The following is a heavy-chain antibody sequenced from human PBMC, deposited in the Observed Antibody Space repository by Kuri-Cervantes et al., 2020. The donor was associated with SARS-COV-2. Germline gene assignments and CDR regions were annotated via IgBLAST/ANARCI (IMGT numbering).Heavy chain of an antibody. CDR1: GFTFSSYS. D-gene: IGHD2-2*01. J-gene: IGHJ6*02. Sequence: GESLKISCAASGFTFSSYSMNWVRQAPGKGLEWVSYISSSSTIYYADSVKGRFTISRDNAKNSLYLQMNSLRAEDTAVYYCARAEDIVVVPAAIDVWGQGTTVTVSS. V-gene: IGHV3-48*01. CDR2: ISSSSTI. CDR3: ARAEDIVVVPAAIDV.